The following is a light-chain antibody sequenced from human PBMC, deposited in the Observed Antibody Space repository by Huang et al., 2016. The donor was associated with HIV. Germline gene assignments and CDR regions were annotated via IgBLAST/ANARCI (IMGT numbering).Light chain of an antibody. CDR3: QQYNKWPRT. CDR1: QHLGSN. J-gene: IGKJ1*01. V-gene: IGKV3D-15*01. CDR2: DAS. Sequence: DILMTQSPVTLSVPPGERATLSGRSSQHLGSNLAWYQQKPGHPPRLLFYDASTRATGAPARFSGSGSKTDFNLTIDRLQSEDSALYFCQQYNKWPRTFGQGTKLEIK.